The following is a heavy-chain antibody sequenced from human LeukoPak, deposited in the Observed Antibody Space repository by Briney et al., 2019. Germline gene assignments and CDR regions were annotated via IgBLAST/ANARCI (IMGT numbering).Heavy chain of an antibody. CDR1: GYSFTSYW. J-gene: IGHJ4*02. Sequence: KYGESLKISCKGSGYSFTSYWIGWVRQMPGKGLEWMGIIYPGDSDTRYSPSFQGQVTISADKSISTAYPQWSSLKASDTAMYYCARSHPWDYYDSSGYYGYWGQGTLVTVSS. CDR3: ARSHPWDYYDSSGYYGY. CDR2: IYPGDSDT. V-gene: IGHV5-51*01. D-gene: IGHD3-22*01.